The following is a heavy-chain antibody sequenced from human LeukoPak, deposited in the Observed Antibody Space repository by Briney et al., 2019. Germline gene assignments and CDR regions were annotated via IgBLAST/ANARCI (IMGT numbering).Heavy chain of an antibody. D-gene: IGHD1-26*01. CDR2: INPNSGGT. J-gene: IGHJ4*02. CDR3: ASLDEWETFDY. CDR1: GYTFTRYY. V-gene: IGHV1-2*02. Sequence: GASLKVSCKASGYTFTRYYMHWVRHAPGQGLEWMGWINPNSGGTNYAQKFQGRVTMTRDTSISTAYMELSRLRSDDTAVYYCASLDEWETFDYWGQGTLVTVSS.